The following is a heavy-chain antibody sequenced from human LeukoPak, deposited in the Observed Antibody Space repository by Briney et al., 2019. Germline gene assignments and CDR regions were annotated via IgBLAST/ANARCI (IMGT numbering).Heavy chain of an antibody. Sequence: SETLSLTCSVSGGSISSSSYYWGWMRQPPGKGREWIGSIYYSGSTYYNPSLKSRVTISVDTSKNHFSLKLSSVTAADTAVYYCARHWGSTSSGVDYWGQGTLVTVSS. CDR1: GGSISSSSYY. D-gene: IGHD2-2*01. J-gene: IGHJ4*02. CDR2: IYYSGST. V-gene: IGHV4-39*01. CDR3: ARHWGSTSSGVDY.